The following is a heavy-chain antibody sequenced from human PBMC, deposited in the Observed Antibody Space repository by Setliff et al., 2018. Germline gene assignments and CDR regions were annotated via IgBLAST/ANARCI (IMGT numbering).Heavy chain of an antibody. CDR2: IYPGDSNV. Sequence: GESLKISCKGSGYSFANYWIAWVRQMPGKGLEWIGIIYPGDSNVRYSPSFQGQVTIAADRSTSTAYLQWSSLKTSDTAIYYCARHNCYDAWGQGTLVTVSS. D-gene: IGHD3-22*01. J-gene: IGHJ5*02. CDR3: ARHNCYDA. V-gene: IGHV5-51*01. CDR1: GYSFANYW.